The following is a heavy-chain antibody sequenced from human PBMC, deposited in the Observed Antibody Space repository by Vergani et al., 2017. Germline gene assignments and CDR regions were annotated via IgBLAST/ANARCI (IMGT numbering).Heavy chain of an antibody. CDR1: GYTFTSYG. CDR3: ARFIVVVPAASLGAFDI. Sequence: QVQLVQSGAEVKKPGASVKVSCKASGYTFTSYGISWVRQAPGQGLEWMGWISAYNGNKNYAQKLQGRVTMTTDTCTSTAYMELRSLRSDDTAVYYCARFIVVVPAASLGAFDIWGQGTMVTVSS. CDR2: ISAYNGNK. V-gene: IGHV1-18*01. D-gene: IGHD2-2*01. J-gene: IGHJ3*02.